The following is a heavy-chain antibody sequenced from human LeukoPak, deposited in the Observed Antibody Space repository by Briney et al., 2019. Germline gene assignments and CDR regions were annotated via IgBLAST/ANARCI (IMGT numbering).Heavy chain of an antibody. CDR1: GFTVSNNY. J-gene: IGHJ4*02. V-gene: IGHV3-48*04. CDR3: ARDSSGWYYFDY. CDR2: ISSSSGSTI. D-gene: IGHD6-19*01. Sequence: GGSLRLSCAASGFTVSNNYMSWVRQAPGKGLEWVSYISSSSGSTIYYADSVKGRFTISRDNAKNSLYLQMNSLRAEDTAVYYCARDSSGWYYFDYWGQGTLVTVSS.